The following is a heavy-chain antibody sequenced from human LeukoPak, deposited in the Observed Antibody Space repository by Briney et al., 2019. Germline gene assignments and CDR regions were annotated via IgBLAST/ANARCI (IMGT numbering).Heavy chain of an antibody. CDR2: ISGGGGST. J-gene: IGHJ4*02. V-gene: IGHV3-23*01. CDR3: ARELKSVYFDY. Sequence: GGSLRLSCAASGFTFSNYAMSWVRQAPGKGLEWVSAISGGGGSTYDADSVKGRVTISRDNSKNTLYLEMNSLRAEDTAVYYCARELKSVYFDYWGQGTLVTVSS. CDR1: GFTFSNYA.